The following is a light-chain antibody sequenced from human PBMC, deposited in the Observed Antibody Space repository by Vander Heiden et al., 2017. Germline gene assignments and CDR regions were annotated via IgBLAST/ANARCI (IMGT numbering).Light chain of an antibody. V-gene: IGKV1-39*01. CDR2: TAT. CDR3: QQSYSSLLT. Sequence: DIQMTQSPSTLPASVGDRVSITCRASQYISDHLNWYQQKAGEAPKLLIYTATSLQSGVPSRFSGSGSGTDFTLTISSPQPEDFATYYCQQSYSSLLTFGGGTKVEIK. J-gene: IGKJ4*01. CDR1: QYISDH.